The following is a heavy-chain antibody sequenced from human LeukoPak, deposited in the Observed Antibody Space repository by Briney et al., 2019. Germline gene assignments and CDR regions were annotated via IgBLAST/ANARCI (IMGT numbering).Heavy chain of an antibody. D-gene: IGHD2-15*01. CDR3: ARDLGYCGGGSCYRAFYY. CDR2: ISNSGSTI. V-gene: IGHV3-11*01. Sequence: GSLTLSCAASGFTFSDYYVSWIRQAPGKGLEGVSYISNSGSTIYYADSVKSRFTISREHAKNSLYLQMNSLRAEDTAVYFCARDLGYCGGGSCYRAFYYWGQGTMFTVSS. CDR1: GFTFSDYY. J-gene: IGHJ4*02.